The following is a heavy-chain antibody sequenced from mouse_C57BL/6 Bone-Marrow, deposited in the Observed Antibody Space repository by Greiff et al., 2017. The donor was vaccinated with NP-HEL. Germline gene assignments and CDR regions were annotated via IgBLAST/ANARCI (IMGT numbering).Heavy chain of an antibody. CDR3: ARGYYGSSYGTAWFAY. Sequence: EVQLKQSGPGMVKPSQSLSLTCTVTGYSITSGYDWHWIRHFPGNKLEWMGYISYSGSTNYNPSLKSRISITHDTSKNHFFLKLNSVTTEDTATYYCARGYYGSSYGTAWFAYWGQGTLVTVSA. D-gene: IGHD1-1*01. V-gene: IGHV3-1*01. J-gene: IGHJ3*01. CDR2: ISYSGST. CDR1: GYSITSGYD.